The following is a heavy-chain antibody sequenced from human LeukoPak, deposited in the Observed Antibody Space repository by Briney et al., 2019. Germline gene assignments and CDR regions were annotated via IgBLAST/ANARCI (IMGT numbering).Heavy chain of an antibody. V-gene: IGHV3-23*01. Sequence: PGGSLRLSCAASGFTFSSYAMSWVRQAPGKGLEWVSAISGSGGSTYYADSVKGRFTISIDNSKNTRYLQMNSLRAEDTAVYYCAKSIRGEPALFDYWGQGTLVTVSS. CDR1: GFTFSSYA. J-gene: IGHJ4*02. CDR3: AKSIRGEPALFDY. D-gene: IGHD1-14*01. CDR2: ISGSGGST.